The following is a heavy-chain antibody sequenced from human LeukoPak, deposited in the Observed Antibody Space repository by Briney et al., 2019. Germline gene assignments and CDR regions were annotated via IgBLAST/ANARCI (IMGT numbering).Heavy chain of an antibody. J-gene: IGHJ5*02. CDR1: GGSFSGYY. CDR2: INHSGAT. Sequence: PSETLSLTCAVYGGSFSGYYWTWIRQPPGKGLEWIGEINHSGATNYNPSLKSRVTISLDTSKNQFSLKLSSVAAADTAVYYCARGRIYCSGTSCAAGSWFDPWGQGTLVTVPS. CDR3: ARGRIYCSGTSCAAGSWFDP. V-gene: IGHV4-34*01. D-gene: IGHD2-2*01.